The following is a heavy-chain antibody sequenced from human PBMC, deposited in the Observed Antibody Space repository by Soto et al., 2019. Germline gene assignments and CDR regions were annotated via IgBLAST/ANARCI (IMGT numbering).Heavy chain of an antibody. CDR1: GGSISSSSYY. CDR2: IFYSGST. V-gene: IGHV4-39*07. D-gene: IGHD1-7*01. CDR3: ARGQDWNYVPFDY. J-gene: IGHJ4*02. Sequence: SETLSLTCTVSGGSISSSSYYWGWIRQPPGKGLEWIGSIFYSGSTYYNPSLKSRVTISVDTSKNQFSLKLSSVTAADTAVYYCARGQDWNYVPFDYWGQGTLVTVSS.